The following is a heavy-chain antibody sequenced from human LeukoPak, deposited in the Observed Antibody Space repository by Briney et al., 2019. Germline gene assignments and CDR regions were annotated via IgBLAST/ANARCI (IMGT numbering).Heavy chain of an antibody. CDR1: GFTLSGYW. J-gene: IGHJ5*02. Sequence: GGSPRLPCAGSGFTLSGYWMTWVRRAPGKGLEWVANIKYDGSEKQYVDSVKGRFTISRDNAKNSLYLQMNSLRVEDMAVYYCARGLGWLDPWGQGTLVTVSS. CDR2: IKYDGSEK. V-gene: IGHV3-7*01. CDR3: ARGLGWLDP.